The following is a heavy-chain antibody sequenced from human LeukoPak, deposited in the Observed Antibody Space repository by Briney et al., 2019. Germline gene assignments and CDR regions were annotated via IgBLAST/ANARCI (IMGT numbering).Heavy chain of an antibody. Sequence: PGGSLRLSCAASGLTFSSYAMSWVRQAPGKGLEWVAVISYDGSNKYYADSVKGRFTISRDNSKNTLYLQMNSLRAEDTAVYYCARDKFVGVDYYGSVGIWGQGTMVTVSS. D-gene: IGHD3-10*01. CDR1: GLTFSSYA. V-gene: IGHV3-30-3*01. CDR2: ISYDGSNK. CDR3: ARDKFVGVDYYGSVGI. J-gene: IGHJ3*02.